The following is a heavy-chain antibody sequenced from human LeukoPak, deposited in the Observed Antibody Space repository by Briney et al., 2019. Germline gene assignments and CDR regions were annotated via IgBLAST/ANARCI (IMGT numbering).Heavy chain of an antibody. CDR3: ARAYYYDNSGYYLGLDY. CDR1: GGSFSGYY. CDR2: INHSGST. Sequence: PSETLSLTCAVYGGSFSGYYWSWIRQPPGKGLEWIGEINHSGSTNYNPSLKSRVTISVDTSKNQFSLKLSSVTAADTAVYYCARAYYYDNSGYYLGLDYWGQGTLVTVSS. D-gene: IGHD3-22*01. J-gene: IGHJ4*02. V-gene: IGHV4-34*01.